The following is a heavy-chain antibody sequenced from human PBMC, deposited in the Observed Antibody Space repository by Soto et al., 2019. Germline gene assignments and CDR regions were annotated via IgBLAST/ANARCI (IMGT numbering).Heavy chain of an antibody. Sequence: EVQLLESGGGLEQPGGSLRLSCAASGFTFSSYAMSWVRQAPGKGLEWVSIISVIGDNTYYADSVKGRFTISRDNSKNTLYLQMNSLRAEHTALYYCAKGVVAAATNRPSDYWGRGTLVNVSS. CDR2: ISVIGDNT. CDR1: GFTFSSYA. V-gene: IGHV3-23*01. J-gene: IGHJ4*02. D-gene: IGHD2-15*01. CDR3: AKGVVAAATNRPSDY.